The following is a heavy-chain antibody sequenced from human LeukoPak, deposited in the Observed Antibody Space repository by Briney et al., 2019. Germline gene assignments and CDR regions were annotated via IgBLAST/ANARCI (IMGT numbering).Heavy chain of an antibody. Sequence: ASVKVSCKASGVTFSSYAISWVRQAPGQGLEWMGGIIPIFGTANYAQKFQGRVTITADESTSTAYMELSSLRSEDTAVYYCARDYASGRYYDSSGYYLGWFDPWGQGALVTVSS. CDR1: GVTFSSYA. J-gene: IGHJ5*02. D-gene: IGHD3-22*01. CDR2: IIPIFGTA. CDR3: ARDYASGRYYDSSGYYLGWFDP. V-gene: IGHV1-69*13.